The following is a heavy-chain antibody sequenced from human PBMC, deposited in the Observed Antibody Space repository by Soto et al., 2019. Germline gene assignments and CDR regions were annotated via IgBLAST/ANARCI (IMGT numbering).Heavy chain of an antibody. CDR2: ISGSGDNT. J-gene: IGHJ4*02. Sequence: GASLRLSCAASKFTFSTYAMTWVRQAPGKGLEWVSDISGSGDNTYYADSVKGRFTISRDNSKSTLYLQMNSLRAEDTAVYYCAKDMVHCTGTRCARYFDYWGQGTLVTVSS. D-gene: IGHD2-8*02. CDR3: AKDMVHCTGTRCARYFDY. V-gene: IGHV3-23*01. CDR1: KFTFSTYA.